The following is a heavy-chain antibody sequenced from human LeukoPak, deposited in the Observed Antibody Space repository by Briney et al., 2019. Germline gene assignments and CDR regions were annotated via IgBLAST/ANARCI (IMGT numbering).Heavy chain of an antibody. CDR2: ISSTSNPI. V-gene: IGHV3-48*02. Sequence: PGGSLRLSCAASGFTFSNYNMNWVRQAPGKGLEWLSYISSTSNPIYYADSVKGRFTISRDNAKNSLYLQMNSLRDEDTAVYYCARDDPDYWGQGTLVTVSS. CDR3: ARDDPDY. CDR1: GFTFSNYN. J-gene: IGHJ4*02.